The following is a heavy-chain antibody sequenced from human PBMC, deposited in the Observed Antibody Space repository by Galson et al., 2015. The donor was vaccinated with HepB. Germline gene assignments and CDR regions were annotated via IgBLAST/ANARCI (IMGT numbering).Heavy chain of an antibody. CDR2: MNPNSGNT. CDR3: AREQLITIFGVVIGRRWFDP. D-gene: IGHD3-3*01. Sequence: SVKVSCKASGGTFSSYAISWVRQATGQGLEWMGWMNPNSGNTGYAQKFQGRVTMTRNTSISTAYMELSSLRSEDTAVYYCAREQLITIFGVVIGRRWFDPWGQGTLVTVSS. CDR1: GGTFSSYA. V-gene: IGHV1-8*02. J-gene: IGHJ5*02.